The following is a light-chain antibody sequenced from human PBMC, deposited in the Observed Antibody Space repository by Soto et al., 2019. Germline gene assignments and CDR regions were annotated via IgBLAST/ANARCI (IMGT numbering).Light chain of an antibody. CDR2: DNN. CDR3: GTWDSSLSAGV. V-gene: IGLV1-51*01. CDR1: TSNIGNNY. Sequence: QSVLTQPPSVSAAPGQKVTISCSGSTSNIGNNYVSWYQQLPGTAPKLVIYDNNKRPSGIPDRFSGSRSGTSATLGITGLQTGDEADYYCGTWDSSLSAGVFGTGTKLTVL. J-gene: IGLJ1*01.